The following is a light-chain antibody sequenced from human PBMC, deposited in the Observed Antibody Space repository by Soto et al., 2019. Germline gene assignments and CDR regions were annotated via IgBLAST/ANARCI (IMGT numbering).Light chain of an antibody. CDR1: SSNIGSNY. V-gene: IGLV1-47*02. Sequence: QSVLTQPPSASGTPGQSVTISCSGSSSNIGSNYVYWYQQLPGTAPKLLFYSNNQRPSGVPDRISGSKSGTSASLAISGLRSEDEADYYCAAWDDSLSGYVFGTGTKLTVL. CDR2: SNN. J-gene: IGLJ1*01. CDR3: AAWDDSLSGYV.